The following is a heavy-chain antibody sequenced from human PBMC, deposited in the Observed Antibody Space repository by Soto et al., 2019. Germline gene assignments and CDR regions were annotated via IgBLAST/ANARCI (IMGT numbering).Heavy chain of an antibody. CDR2: IYPGDSDT. Sequence: GESLKISCKGSGYSFTSYWIGWVRQMPGKGLEWMGIIYPGDSDTRYSPSFQGQVTISADKSISTAYLQWSSLKASDTAMYYCARREYCGGDCYYDAFDIWGQGTMVTVSS. D-gene: IGHD2-21*02. V-gene: IGHV5-51*01. CDR3: ARREYCGGDCYYDAFDI. J-gene: IGHJ3*02. CDR1: GYSFTSYW.